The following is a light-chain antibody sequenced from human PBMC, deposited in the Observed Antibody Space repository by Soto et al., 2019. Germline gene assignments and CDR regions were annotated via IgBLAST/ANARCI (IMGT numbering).Light chain of an antibody. V-gene: IGKV3-15*01. J-gene: IGKJ4*01. Sequence: EIVMTPSPATLSVSPGERATLSCRASQSVSNNYLAWYQQKPGQAPRLLIYDASTRATGIPDRFSGSGSETEFTLTISSLQSEDYAVYYCQHYNNWPLTFGQGTKVDIK. CDR2: DAS. CDR1: QSVSNN. CDR3: QHYNNWPLT.